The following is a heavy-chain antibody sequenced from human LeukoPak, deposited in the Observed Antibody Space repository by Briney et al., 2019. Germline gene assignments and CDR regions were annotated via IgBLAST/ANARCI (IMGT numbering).Heavy chain of an antibody. D-gene: IGHD2-21*02. Sequence: PSETLSLTCAVSGYSISSGYYWGWIRQPPGKGLEWIGSIYHSGSTYYNPSLKSRVTISVDTSKNQFSLKLSSVTAADTAVYYCARQAHMTAEAFDIWGQGTMVTVSS. V-gene: IGHV4-38-2*01. CDR2: IYHSGST. CDR1: GYSISSGYY. CDR3: ARQAHMTAEAFDI. J-gene: IGHJ3*02.